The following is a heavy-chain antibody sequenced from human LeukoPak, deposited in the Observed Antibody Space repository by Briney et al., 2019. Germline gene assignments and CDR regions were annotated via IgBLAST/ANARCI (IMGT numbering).Heavy chain of an antibody. V-gene: IGHV4-30-4*01. D-gene: IGHD3-16*01. J-gene: IGHJ4*02. CDR1: GGSISSGDYY. Sequence: SQTLSLTCTVSGGSISSGDYYWSWLRQPPGKGLEGIGYIYYSGSTYYNPSLKSRVTISVDTSKNQFSLKLSSVTAADTAVYYCARAGSDLVWAYYFDYWGQGTLVTVSS. CDR2: IYYSGST. CDR3: ARAGSDLVWAYYFDY.